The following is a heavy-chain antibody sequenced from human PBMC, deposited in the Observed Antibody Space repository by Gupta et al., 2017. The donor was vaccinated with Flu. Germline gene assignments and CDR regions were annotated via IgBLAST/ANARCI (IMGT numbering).Heavy chain of an antibody. D-gene: IGHD3-16*01. Sequence: VRQAPGKGREWVSAIDGPGYNTYYADSVRGRFTISRDNSKNTLYLQMNSLSAEDTAVYFCAKRGSWGFFDYWGQGTLVFVHS. CDR2: IDGPGYNT. J-gene: IGHJ4*02. V-gene: IGHV3-23*01. CDR3: AKRGSWGFFDY.